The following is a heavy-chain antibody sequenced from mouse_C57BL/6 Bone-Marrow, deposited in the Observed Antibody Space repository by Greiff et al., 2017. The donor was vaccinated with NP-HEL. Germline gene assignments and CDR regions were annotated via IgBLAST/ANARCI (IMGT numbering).Heavy chain of an antibody. Sequence: VQLQESGPELVKPGASVKISCKASGYAFSSSWMNWVKQRPGKGLEWIGRIYPGDGDTNYNGKFKGKATLTADKSSSTAYMQLSSLTSEDSAVYFCARGAQYEGYFDVWGTGTTVTVSS. D-gene: IGHD2-12*01. CDR3: ARGAQYEGYFDV. CDR2: IYPGDGDT. V-gene: IGHV1-82*01. CDR1: GYAFSSSW. J-gene: IGHJ1*03.